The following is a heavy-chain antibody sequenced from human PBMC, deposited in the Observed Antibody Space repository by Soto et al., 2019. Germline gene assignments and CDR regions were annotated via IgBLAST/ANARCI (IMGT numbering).Heavy chain of an antibody. CDR3: AKEVSYSNCGGTSNRLDP. V-gene: IGHV4-4*07. J-gene: IGHJ5*02. CDR1: GASTSSDY. CDR2: IYITGNT. D-gene: IGHD4-4*01. Sequence: QLRLQESGPGLVKPSETLSLICSVTGASTSSDYWSWIRQPAGKGLEWIGRIYITGNTNYNPSLWGRVTMSIDTSRNQFTLKLPSVTAADPAVYYCAKEVSYSNCGGTSNRLDPWGQGTLVTVSA.